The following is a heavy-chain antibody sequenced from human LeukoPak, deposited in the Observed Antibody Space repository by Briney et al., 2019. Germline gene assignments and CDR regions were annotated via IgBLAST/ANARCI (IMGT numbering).Heavy chain of an antibody. D-gene: IGHD3-16*01. Sequence: SETLSLTCTVSGGSISSSSYYWGWIRQPPGKGLEWIGSIYYSGSTYYNPSLKSRVTISVDRSKNQFSLKLSSVTAADTAVYYCARSRTGGAFDIWGQGTMVTVSS. CDR2: IYYSGST. CDR3: ARSRTGGAFDI. J-gene: IGHJ3*02. V-gene: IGHV4-39*07. CDR1: GGSISSSSYY.